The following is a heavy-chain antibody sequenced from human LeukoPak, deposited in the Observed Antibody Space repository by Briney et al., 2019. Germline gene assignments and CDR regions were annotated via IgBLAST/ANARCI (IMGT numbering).Heavy chain of an antibody. CDR2: IIPIFGTA. CDR3: ARVSCSGGSCYAGWFDP. J-gene: IGHJ5*02. D-gene: IGHD2-15*01. V-gene: IGHV1-69*13. Sequence: SVKVSCKASGYTFSIYYIHWVRQAPGQGLEWMGGIIPIFGTANYAQKFQGRVTITADESTSTAYMELSSLRSEDTAVYYCARVSCSGGSCYAGWFDPWGQGTLVTVSS. CDR1: GYTFSIYY.